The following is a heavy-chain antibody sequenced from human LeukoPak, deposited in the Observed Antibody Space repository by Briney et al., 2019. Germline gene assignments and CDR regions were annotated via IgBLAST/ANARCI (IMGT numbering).Heavy chain of an antibody. J-gene: IGHJ3*02. V-gene: IGHV3-11*04. Sequence: PSETLSLTCTVSGGSISSSSYYWGWIRQPPGKGLEWVSYISSSGSTIYYADSVKGRFTISRDNAKNSLYLQMNSLRAEDTAVYYCARASYYYDSSGYHSGVAFDIWGQGTMVTVSS. D-gene: IGHD3-22*01. CDR2: ISSSGSTI. CDR1: GGSISSSSYY. CDR3: ARASYYYDSSGYHSGVAFDI.